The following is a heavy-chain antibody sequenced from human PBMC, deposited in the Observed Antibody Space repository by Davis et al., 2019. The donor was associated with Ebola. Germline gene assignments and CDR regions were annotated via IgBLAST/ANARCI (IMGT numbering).Heavy chain of an antibody. J-gene: IGHJ6*02. D-gene: IGHD6-6*01. CDR3: ARDSSSDYYGMDV. Sequence: SETLSLTCTVSGGSISSSSYYWGWIRQPPGKGLEWIGSIYYSGSTYYNPSLKSRVTISVDTSKNQFSLKLSSVTAADTAVYYCARDSSSDYYGMDVWGHGTTVTVSS. V-gene: IGHV4-39*02. CDR1: GGSISSSSYY. CDR2: IYYSGST.